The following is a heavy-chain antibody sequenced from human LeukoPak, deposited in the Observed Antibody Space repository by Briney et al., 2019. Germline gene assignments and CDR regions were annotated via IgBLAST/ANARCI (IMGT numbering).Heavy chain of an antibody. V-gene: IGHV3-7*01. D-gene: IGHD4-23*01. Sequence: GGSLRLSCAASGFTFSTYWMSWVRQSPGKGLEWVDNINQDGSEKNYVDSVKGRFTILRDNAKNSLSLQMNSLGAEDTAVYYCARRTVVAREDYWGQGTLVTVSS. CDR1: GFTFSTYW. CDR3: ARRTVVAREDY. CDR2: INQDGSEK. J-gene: IGHJ4*02.